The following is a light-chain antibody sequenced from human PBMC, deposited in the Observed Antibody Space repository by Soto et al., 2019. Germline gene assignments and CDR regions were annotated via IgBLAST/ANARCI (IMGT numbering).Light chain of an antibody. V-gene: IGKV3-20*01. Sequence: EILLTQSPCTLALSPGERATLSCRASQSVSSSYLAWYQQKPGQAPRLLIYGASSRATGIPDRFSGSGSGTDFTLTISRLEPEDFAVYYCQQYGSSPTWTFGQGTKVDIK. J-gene: IGKJ1*01. CDR1: QSVSSSY. CDR3: QQYGSSPTWT. CDR2: GAS.